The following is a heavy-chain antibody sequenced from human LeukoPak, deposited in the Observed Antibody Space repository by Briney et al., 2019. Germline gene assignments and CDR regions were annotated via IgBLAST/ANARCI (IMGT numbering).Heavy chain of an antibody. J-gene: IGHJ4*02. V-gene: IGHV1-46*01. CDR3: ALIKRGSSSYNY. D-gene: IGHD6-6*01. CDR2: INPSGGST. Sequence: ASVKVSCKASGYTFTNYYMHWVRQAPGQGLEWMGIINPSGGSTSYAQKFQGRVTMTRDTSISTAYMEPSRLRSDDTAVYYCALIKRGSSSYNYWGQGTLVTVSS. CDR1: GYTFTNYY.